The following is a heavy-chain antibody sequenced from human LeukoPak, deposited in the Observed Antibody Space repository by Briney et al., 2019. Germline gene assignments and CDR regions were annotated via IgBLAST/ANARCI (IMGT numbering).Heavy chain of an antibody. D-gene: IGHD5-12*01. J-gene: IGHJ4*02. CDR1: GFTFSSYA. CDR3: VKDLYGGYDSLDY. V-gene: IGHV3-23*01. Sequence: PGGSLRLSCAASGFTFSSYAMSWVRQAPGKGLEWVSAISGSGGSTYYADSVKGRFTISRDNSKNTLYLQMSSLRTEDTAVYYCVKDLYGGYDSLDYWGQGTLVTVSS. CDR2: ISGSGGST.